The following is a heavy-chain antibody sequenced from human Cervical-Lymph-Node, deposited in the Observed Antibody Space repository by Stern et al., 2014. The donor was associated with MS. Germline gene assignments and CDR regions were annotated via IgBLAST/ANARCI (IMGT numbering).Heavy chain of an antibody. J-gene: IGHJ6*02. V-gene: IGHV1-69*01. CDR1: GGTFSSYA. Sequence: VQLEESGAEVKKPGSSVKVSCKASGGTFSSYAISWVRQAPGQGLEWMGGIIPIFGTANYAQKFQGRVTITADESTSTAYMELSSMRSEDTAVYYCARLQQLGYYYYGMDVWGQGTTVTVSS. D-gene: IGHD6-13*01. CDR2: IIPIFGTA. CDR3: ARLQQLGYYYYGMDV.